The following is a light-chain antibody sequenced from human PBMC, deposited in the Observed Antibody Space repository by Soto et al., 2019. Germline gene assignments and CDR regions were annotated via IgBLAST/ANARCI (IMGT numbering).Light chain of an antibody. J-gene: IGKJ5*01. CDR1: QTVSSNY. Sequence: GEEVSVRRMSSQTVSSNYLAWCQQRPGQAPRLLIYGASTRAAGIPDRFSGSGSGTDFTLTITRLEPEDSAVYFCQQYTGPPTTFGQGTRLEIK. CDR2: GAS. CDR3: QQYTGPPTT. V-gene: IGKV3-20*01.